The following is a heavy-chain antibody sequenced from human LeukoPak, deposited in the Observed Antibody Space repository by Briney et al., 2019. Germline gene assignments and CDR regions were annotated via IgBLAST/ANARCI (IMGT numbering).Heavy chain of an antibody. Sequence: SETLSLTCSVSGGSISSYYWSWIRQPPGKGLQWIGYIYYSGSTNYNPSLKSRVTISVDTSKNQFSLKLRSVTAADTAVYYCARSRIAVAGDWFDPWGQGTLVTVSS. J-gene: IGHJ5*02. CDR2: IYYSGST. CDR1: GGSISSYY. CDR3: ARSRIAVAGDWFDP. V-gene: IGHV4-59*01. D-gene: IGHD6-19*01.